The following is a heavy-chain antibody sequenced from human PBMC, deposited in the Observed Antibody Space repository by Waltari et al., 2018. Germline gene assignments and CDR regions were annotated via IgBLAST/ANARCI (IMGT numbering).Heavy chain of an antibody. J-gene: IGHJ4*02. CDR1: GYTFDNFH. Sequence: QVQLVQSGAEVKKPGASVNVSCKASGYTFDNFHIHWVRQAPGHGLEWMGKINPSGGSAGYPQKFQGRVTMTRDTSTGTVYMELTSLTSEDTAVYFCARVPPGPYYFDYWGQGTLVTVSS. CDR3: ARVPPGPYYFDY. CDR2: INPSGGSA. V-gene: IGHV1-46*02.